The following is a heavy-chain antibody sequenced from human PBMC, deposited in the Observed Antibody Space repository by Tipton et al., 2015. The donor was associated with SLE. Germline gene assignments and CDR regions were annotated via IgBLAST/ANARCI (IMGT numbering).Heavy chain of an antibody. J-gene: IGHJ4*02. CDR2: SIHSGTT. V-gene: IGHV4-34*12. D-gene: IGHD6-19*01. CDR3: ARDSPTVAGTFDS. CDR1: GESFLGYF. Sequence: AGLVKPSETLSLTCGVYGESFLGYFWTWIRQPPGKGLEWIGESIHSGTTNYNPSLKSRVSISVDTSKNQFSLKLSSVTAADTAVYYCARDSPTVAGTFDSWGQGTLVIVS.